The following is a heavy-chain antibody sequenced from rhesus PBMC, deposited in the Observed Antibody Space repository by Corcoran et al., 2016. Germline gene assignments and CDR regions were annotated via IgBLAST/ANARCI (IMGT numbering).Heavy chain of an antibody. CDR1: GGSISDYYS. V-gene: IGHV4S9*01. CDR3: AHSYWSSTYCLDG. Sequence: QVQLQESGPGLVKPSETLSLTCAVSGGSISDYYSWNWIRQPPGKGLEWIGNIYGKSASTYDNPSLKRRVTMSKDTSKNQFVLKLSSVTAADTAVYYCAHSYWSSTYCLDGWGPGVLVTVSS. CDR2: IYGKSAST. D-gene: IGHD2-15*01. J-gene: IGHJ5-1*01.